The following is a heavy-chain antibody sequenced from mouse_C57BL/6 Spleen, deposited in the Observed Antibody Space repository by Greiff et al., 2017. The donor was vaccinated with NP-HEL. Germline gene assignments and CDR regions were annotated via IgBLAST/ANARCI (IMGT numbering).Heavy chain of an antibody. D-gene: IGHD1-1*01. V-gene: IGHV3-6*01. CDR1: GYSITSGYY. CDR2: ISYDGSN. CDR3: AREDGSSPWYFDV. J-gene: IGHJ1*03. Sequence: EVQLQESGPGLVKPSQSLSLTCSVTGYSITSGYYWNWIRQFPGNKLEWMGYISYDGSNNYNPSLKNRISITRDTSKNQFFLKLNSVTTEDTATYYCAREDGSSPWYFDVWGTGTTVTVSS.